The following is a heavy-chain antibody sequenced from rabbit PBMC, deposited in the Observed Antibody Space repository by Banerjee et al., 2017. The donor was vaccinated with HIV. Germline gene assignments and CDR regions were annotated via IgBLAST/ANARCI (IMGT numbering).Heavy chain of an antibody. J-gene: IGHJ3*01. D-gene: IGHD2-1*01. Sequence: GRFTISKTSSTTVTLQMTSLTAADTATYFCARGYDDYDARLDLWGQGTLVTVS. CDR3: ARGYDDYDARLDL. V-gene: IGHV1S40*01.